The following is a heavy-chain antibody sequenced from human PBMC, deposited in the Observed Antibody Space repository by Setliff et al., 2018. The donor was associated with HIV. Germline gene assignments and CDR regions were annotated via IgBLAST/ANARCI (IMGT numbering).Heavy chain of an antibody. CDR3: ARVGTYGVGGWFDP. D-gene: IGHD3-16*01. CDR1: GGSISSSSNY. Sequence: SETLSLTCTVSGGSISSSSNYWGWIRQAPGKGLEWIGNIYYSGSTYYNPSLKSRVTISVDTSKNQFSLKLRSVTAADTAVYYCARVGTYGVGGWFDPWGQGSLVTVSS. CDR2: IYYSGST. J-gene: IGHJ5*02. V-gene: IGHV4-39*01.